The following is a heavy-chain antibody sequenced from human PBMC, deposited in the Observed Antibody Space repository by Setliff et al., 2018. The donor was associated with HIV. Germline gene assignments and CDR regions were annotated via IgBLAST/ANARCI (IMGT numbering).Heavy chain of an antibody. CDR1: GYTFTNFA. CDR2: LNGGNGNT. J-gene: IGHJ4*02. V-gene: IGHV1-3*01. Sequence: GSVKVSCMASGYTFTNFAIHWVRQAPGQRLEWMGWLNGGNGNTKYAQKFQGRVTITRDTSASTVYMELISLRSEDTAVYYCTRAQTFGGVSADYWGQGTLVTVS. CDR3: TRAQTFGGVSADY. D-gene: IGHD3-16*01.